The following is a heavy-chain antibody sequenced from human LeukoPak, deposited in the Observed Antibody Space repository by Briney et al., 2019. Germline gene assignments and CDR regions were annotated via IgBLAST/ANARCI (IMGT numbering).Heavy chain of an antibody. CDR1: EFTVSSNY. Sequence: PGGSLRLSCAASEFTVSSNYMSWVRQAPGKGLEWVSVIYSGGSTYYADSVKGRFTISRDNSKNTLYLQMNSLRAEDTAVYYCARGESITTFGVVQTSWAFDIWGQGTMVTVSS. V-gene: IGHV3-53*01. D-gene: IGHD3-3*01. CDR2: IYSGGST. J-gene: IGHJ3*02. CDR3: ARGESITTFGVVQTSWAFDI.